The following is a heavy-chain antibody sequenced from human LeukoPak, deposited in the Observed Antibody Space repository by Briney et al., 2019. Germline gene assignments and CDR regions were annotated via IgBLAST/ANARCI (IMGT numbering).Heavy chain of an antibody. Sequence: ASVKVSCKAFGYTFTSNYMHWVRQAPGQGPEWMGVISPSGGSTTYAQKFQGRVTLTRDMSTSTDYLELSSLRSEDTAVYYCARASRDSGGSLSWGQGTLVTVSS. CDR2: ISPSGGST. D-gene: IGHD3-22*01. CDR1: GYTFTSNY. V-gene: IGHV1-46*01. CDR3: ARASRDSGGSLS. J-gene: IGHJ4*02.